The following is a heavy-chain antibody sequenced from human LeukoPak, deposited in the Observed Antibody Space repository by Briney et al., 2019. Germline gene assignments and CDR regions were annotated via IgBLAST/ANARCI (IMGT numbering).Heavy chain of an antibody. J-gene: IGHJ4*02. D-gene: IGHD6-13*01. CDR3: ARDRLELRAAAGLRPFDY. Sequence: SVKVSCKASGGTFSSYAISWVRQAPGQGLEWMGGIIPIFGTANYAQKLQGRVTMTTDTSTSTAYMELRSLRSDDTAVYYCARDRLELRAAAGLRPFDYWGQGTLVTVSS. CDR2: IIPIFGTA. V-gene: IGHV1-69*05. CDR1: GGTFSSYA.